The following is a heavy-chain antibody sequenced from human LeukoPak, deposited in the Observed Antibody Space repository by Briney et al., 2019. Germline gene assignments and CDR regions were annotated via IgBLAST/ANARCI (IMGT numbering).Heavy chain of an antibody. CDR2: IYSGST. CDR1: GGSISSDSDY. Sequence: SETLSLTCTVSGGSISSDSDYWSWIRQPAGKGLEWFGRIYSGSTDYNPSLRSRLTISVDTSKNQSSLKLSSVTAADTAVYYCARGRVSGTTLYFDYWGQGTLFTVSS. CDR3: ARGRVSGTTLYFDY. J-gene: IGHJ4*02. V-gene: IGHV4-61*02. D-gene: IGHD1-1*01.